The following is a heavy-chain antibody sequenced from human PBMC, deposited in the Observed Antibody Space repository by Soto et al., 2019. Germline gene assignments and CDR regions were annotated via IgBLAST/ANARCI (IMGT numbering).Heavy chain of an antibody. CDR2: IYWDDDK. CDR3: AHQTNIAARPEGEYYYYYMDV. V-gene: IGHV2-5*02. Sequence: SGPTLVKPTPTLTLTCTFSGFSLSTSGVGVGWIRQPPGKALEWLALIYWDDDKRYSPSLKSRLTITKDTSKNQVVLKMTNMDPVDTATYYCAHQTNIAARPEGEYYYYYMDVWGKGTTVTVSS. CDR1: GFSLSTSGVG. D-gene: IGHD6-6*01. J-gene: IGHJ6*03.